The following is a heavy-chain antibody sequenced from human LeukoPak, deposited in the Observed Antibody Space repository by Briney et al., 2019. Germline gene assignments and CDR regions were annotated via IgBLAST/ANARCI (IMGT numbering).Heavy chain of an antibody. V-gene: IGHV3-33*07. D-gene: IGHD3-16*01. CDR2: TWSDGHNK. Sequence: GVSLRRSCAASGFTFSRSAMVWVRLAPGKGLESVPLTWSDGHNKYYADSMKGRFIVSRDSSKNTLFLQMSSLRAEDTAVYYSAWGFSCRLKYFDYWGQGTLVTVSS. CDR1: GFTFSRSA. J-gene: IGHJ4*02. CDR3: AWGFSCRLKYFDY.